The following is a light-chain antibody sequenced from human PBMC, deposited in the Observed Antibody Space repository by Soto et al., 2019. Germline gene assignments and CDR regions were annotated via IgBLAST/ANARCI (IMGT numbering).Light chain of an antibody. CDR3: QQRSNWPLT. V-gene: IGKV3-11*01. CDR1: QRVSSH. J-gene: IGKJ4*01. Sequence: EIVLTQSPATLSLSPGERAALSCRASQRVSSHLAWYQQKPGQAPRLLIYDASNRATGIPARFSGSGSGTDFTLSISSLEPEDLAVYYCQQRSNWPLTFGGGTKVEIK. CDR2: DAS.